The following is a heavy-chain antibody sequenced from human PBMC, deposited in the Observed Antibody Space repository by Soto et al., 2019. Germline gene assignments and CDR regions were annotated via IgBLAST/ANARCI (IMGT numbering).Heavy chain of an antibody. CDR3: ARALRAYCGGDCYSAYFDY. CDR1: GFSVSSGSYY. V-gene: IGHV4-61*01. D-gene: IGHD2-21*02. CDR2: IYYSGST. J-gene: IGHJ4*02. Sequence: SETLSLTCTVSGFSVSSGSYYWSWIRQPPGKGLEWIGYIYYSGSTNYNPSLKSRVTISVDTSKNQFSLKLSSVTAADTAVYYCARALRAYCGGDCYSAYFDYWGQGTLVTVSS.